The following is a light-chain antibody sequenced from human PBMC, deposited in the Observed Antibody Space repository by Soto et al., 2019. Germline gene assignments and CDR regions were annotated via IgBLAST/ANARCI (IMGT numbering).Light chain of an antibody. CDR1: SSDVGGYNY. CDR2: DVS. Sequence: QSALTQPRSVSGSPGQSVTISCTGTSSDVGGYNYISWYQHHPGKAPKVMIYDVSKRPSGVPDRFSGSKSGTTASLTISGLQAEDEADYYCSSYAGSSNVFGTGTKLTVL. CDR3: SSYAGSSNV. V-gene: IGLV2-11*01. J-gene: IGLJ1*01.